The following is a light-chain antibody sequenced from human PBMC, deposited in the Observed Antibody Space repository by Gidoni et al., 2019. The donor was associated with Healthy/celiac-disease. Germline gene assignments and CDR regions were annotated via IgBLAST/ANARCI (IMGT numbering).Light chain of an antibody. J-gene: IGKJ4*01. CDR2: AAS. CDR1: QSISSY. Sequence: DIQLTQSPSSLSASVGDRVTLTCRASQSISSYLNWYQQTPGKAPKLLIYAASSLQSGFPSRFSGSGSGTDFTLTISSLQPEDFATYYCQQSYSTPLTFXGXTKVEIK. CDR3: QQSYSTPLT. V-gene: IGKV1-39*01.